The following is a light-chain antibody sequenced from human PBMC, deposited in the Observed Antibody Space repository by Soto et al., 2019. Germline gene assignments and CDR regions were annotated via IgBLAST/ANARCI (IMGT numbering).Light chain of an antibody. Sequence: DIQMTQSPSTLSASVGDRVTITCRASQSISNWLAWYQQKPGKAPKLLIYDASTLKSGVPTRFSGSGSVTEFTLTISDLQPDDFATYYCQQYNTYEFGQGTKVDI. CDR2: DAS. J-gene: IGKJ1*01. CDR3: QQYNTYE. V-gene: IGKV1-5*01. CDR1: QSISNW.